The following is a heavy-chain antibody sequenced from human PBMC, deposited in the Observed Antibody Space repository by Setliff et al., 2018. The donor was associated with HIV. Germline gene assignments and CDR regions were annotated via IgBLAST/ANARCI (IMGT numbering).Heavy chain of an antibody. CDR3: ARVTMIVVGHYYYYGMDV. D-gene: IGHD3-22*01. CDR1: GYTFTSYD. CDR2: MNPNSGNT. V-gene: IGHV1-8*02. J-gene: IGHJ6*02. Sequence: GASVKVSCKASGYTFTSYDINWVRQATGQGLEWMGWMNPNSGNTGYAQKFQGRVTMTRNTSISTAYMGLSSLRSEDTAVYYCARVTMIVVGHYYYYGMDVWGQGTTVTVSS.